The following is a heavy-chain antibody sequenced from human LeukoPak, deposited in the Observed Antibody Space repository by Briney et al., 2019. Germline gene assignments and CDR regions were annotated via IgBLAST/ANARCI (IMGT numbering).Heavy chain of an antibody. J-gene: IGHJ6*03. V-gene: IGHV3-21*04. CDR3: ARASAVVAASFSGYYYYMDV. D-gene: IGHD2-15*01. CDR2: ITSSSDYI. Sequence: PGGSLRLSCAGSGFSFSHYAINWVRQAPGKGLEWVSSITSSSDYIYDADSVKGRFTISRDNAKNLLYLQMNSLRAEDTAVYYCARASAVVAASFSGYYYYMDVWGKGTTVTVSS. CDR1: GFSFSHYA.